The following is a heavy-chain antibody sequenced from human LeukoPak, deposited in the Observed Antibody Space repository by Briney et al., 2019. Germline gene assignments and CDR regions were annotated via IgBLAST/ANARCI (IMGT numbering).Heavy chain of an antibody. Sequence: SVKVSCKASGGTFSSYAISWVRQAPGQGPEWMGGIIPIFGTANYAQKFQGRVTITADESTSTAYMELSSLRSEDTAVYYCARGSDPDIVATTPGIGYWGQGTLVTVSS. CDR3: ARGSDPDIVATTPGIGY. CDR2: IIPIFGTA. V-gene: IGHV1-69*13. CDR1: GGTFSSYA. J-gene: IGHJ4*02. D-gene: IGHD5-12*01.